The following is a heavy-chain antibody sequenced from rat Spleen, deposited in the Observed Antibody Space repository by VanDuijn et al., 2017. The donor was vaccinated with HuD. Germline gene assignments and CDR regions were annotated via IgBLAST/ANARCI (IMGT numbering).Heavy chain of an antibody. J-gene: IGHJ3*01. CDR3: ASGYHYSGDWFAN. D-gene: IGHD1-1*01. CDR1: GLTFSDYG. CDR2: ISGSSGT. V-gene: IGHV5-34*01. Sequence: EVQLVESGGDLVQPGGSLKLSCVASGLTFSDYGMNWIRQAPGTGLEWVAYISGSSGTIYYVETVRDRFTISRDNAKNTLYLQLNSLRSEDTALYYCASGYHYSGDWFANWGQGTLVTVSS.